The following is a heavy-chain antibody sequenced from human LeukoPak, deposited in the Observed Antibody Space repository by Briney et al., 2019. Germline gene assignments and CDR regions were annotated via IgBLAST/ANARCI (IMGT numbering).Heavy chain of an antibody. CDR3: ARDVNEMATIGYNGY. J-gene: IGHJ4*02. Sequence: ASVKVSCKASGGTFSSYAISWVRQAPGQGLEWMGRIIPILGIANYAQKFQGRVTITADKSTSTAYMELSSLRSEDTAVYYCARDVNEMATIGYNGYWGQGTLVTVSS. D-gene: IGHD5-24*01. V-gene: IGHV1-69*04. CDR2: IIPILGIA. CDR1: GGTFSSYA.